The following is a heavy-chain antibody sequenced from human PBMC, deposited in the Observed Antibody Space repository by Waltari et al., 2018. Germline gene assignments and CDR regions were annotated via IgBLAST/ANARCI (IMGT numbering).Heavy chain of an antibody. Sequence: QVQLVQSGADVKKPGASVKVSCKASGYTFTSYGISWVRQAPGQGLEWMGWISPYNGNTNYAQKLQGRVTMTTDTSTSTAYMELRSLRSDDTAVYYCARDESGPPGYSSGWAPSVGDYCVQGTLVTVSS. CDR1: GYTFTSYG. CDR3: ARDESGPPGYSSGWAPSVGDY. V-gene: IGHV1-18*01. CDR2: ISPYNGNT. J-gene: IGHJ4*02. D-gene: IGHD6-19*01.